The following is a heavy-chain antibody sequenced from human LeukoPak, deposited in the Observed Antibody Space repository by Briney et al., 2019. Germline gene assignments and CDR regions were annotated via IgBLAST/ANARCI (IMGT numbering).Heavy chain of an antibody. D-gene: IGHD2-2*02. J-gene: IGHJ4*02. CDR3: ARGYILGNY. CDR2: IKQDGSEK. V-gene: IGHV3-7*04. Sequence: GGSLRLSCAASGFTFSNYWMRLVRQAPGKGLEWVANIKQDGSEKYYVDSVKGRFTISRDNAKNSLYLQMNSLRAEDTAVYYCARGYILGNYWGQGTLVTVSS. CDR1: GFTFSNYW.